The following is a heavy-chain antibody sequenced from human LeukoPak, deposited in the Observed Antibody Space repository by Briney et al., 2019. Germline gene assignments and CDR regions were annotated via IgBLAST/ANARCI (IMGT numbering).Heavy chain of an antibody. CDR3: ARPTLRGYSYGLVN. D-gene: IGHD5-18*01. Sequence: SETLSLTCAVYGGSFSGYYWSWIRQPPGKGLEWIGEINHSGSTNYNPSLKSRVTISVDTSKNQFSLKLSSVTAADTAVYYCARPTLRGYSYGLVNWGQGTLVTVSS. CDR2: INHSGST. J-gene: IGHJ4*02. CDR1: GGSFSGYY. V-gene: IGHV4-34*01.